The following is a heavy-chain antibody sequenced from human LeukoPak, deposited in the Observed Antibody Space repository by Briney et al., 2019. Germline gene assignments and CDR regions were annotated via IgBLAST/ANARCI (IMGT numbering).Heavy chain of an antibody. CDR1: GGSISSSSYY. V-gene: IGHV4-39*01. J-gene: IGHJ4*02. Sequence: SETLSLTCTVSGGSISSSSYYWGWIRQPPGKGLEWIGSIYYSGSTYYNPSLKRCVTISVDTSKNQFSLKLGSVTAADTAVYYCASKDGDYWAQETLVSVSS. CDR2: IYYSGST. CDR3: ASKDGDY.